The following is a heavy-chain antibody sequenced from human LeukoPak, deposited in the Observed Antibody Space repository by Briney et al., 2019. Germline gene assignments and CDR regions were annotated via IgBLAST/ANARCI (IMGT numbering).Heavy chain of an antibody. V-gene: IGHV3-7*01. Sequence: AGGSLRLSCAASGFTFSSYAMSWVRQAPGKGLEWVANIKQDGSEKYYVDSVKGRFTISRDNAKNSLYLQMNSLRAEDTAVYYCARTLHDFWSGYASYFDYWGQGTLVTVSS. CDR1: GFTFSSYA. CDR2: IKQDGSEK. D-gene: IGHD3-3*01. CDR3: ARTLHDFWSGYASYFDY. J-gene: IGHJ4*02.